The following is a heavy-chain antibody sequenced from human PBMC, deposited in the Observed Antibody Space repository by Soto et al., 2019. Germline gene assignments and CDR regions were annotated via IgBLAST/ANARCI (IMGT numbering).Heavy chain of an antibody. CDR2: TRNKANSYTT. CDR1: GFTFSDHY. CDR3: VRDQGYSYGYYFDY. Sequence: EVQLVESGGGLVQPGGSLRLSCAASGFTFSDHYMDWVRQAPGKGLEWVGRTRNKANSYTTEYAASVKGRFTISRDDSKNSLYLQMNSLKTEDTAVYYCVRDQGYSYGYYFDYWGQGTLVTVSS. V-gene: IGHV3-72*01. D-gene: IGHD5-18*01. J-gene: IGHJ4*02.